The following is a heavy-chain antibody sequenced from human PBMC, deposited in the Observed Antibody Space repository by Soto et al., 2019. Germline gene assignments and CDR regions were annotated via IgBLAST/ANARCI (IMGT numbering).Heavy chain of an antibody. CDR3: VRHSGDYYYYGLDV. D-gene: IGHD6-19*01. CDR1: GFSLSGYS. Sequence: GGSLRLSCAASGFSLSGYSMNWVRQAPGKGLEWISYISSSSSTINYADSVKGRFTISRDNARNSLYLQMNSLRDEDTAVYYCVRHSGDYYYYGLDVWGQGTTVTVSS. J-gene: IGHJ6*02. CDR2: ISSSSSTI. V-gene: IGHV3-48*02.